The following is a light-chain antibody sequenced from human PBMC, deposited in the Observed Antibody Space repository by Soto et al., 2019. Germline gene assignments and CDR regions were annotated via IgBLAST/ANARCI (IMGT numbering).Light chain of an antibody. Sequence: DIQMTHSPSSLSASVGDRVTVTCRASQSISSYLNWYQQKPGKAPKLLIYAASSLQSGVPSRFSGSGSGTEFTLTISSLQPDDFATYYCQQLNSYPQDTFGQGTRLEIK. J-gene: IGKJ5*01. CDR2: AAS. CDR1: QSISSY. V-gene: IGKV1-39*01. CDR3: QQLNSYPQDT.